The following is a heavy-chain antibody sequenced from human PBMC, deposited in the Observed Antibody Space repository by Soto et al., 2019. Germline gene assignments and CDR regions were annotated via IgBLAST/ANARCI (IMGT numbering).Heavy chain of an antibody. Sequence: QVHLVESGGGVVQPGRSLRLSCAASGFSFTNYIMHWVRQAPGKGLEWVAAILYDGSKTYYADSVKGRFTISRDSPKNTLYLQMNSLSAEDTAVYYCAVVGADIWGQGTLVTVSS. CDR1: GFSFTNYI. V-gene: IGHV3-30-3*01. CDR2: ILYDGSKT. CDR3: AVVGADI. J-gene: IGHJ4*02. D-gene: IGHD2-15*01.